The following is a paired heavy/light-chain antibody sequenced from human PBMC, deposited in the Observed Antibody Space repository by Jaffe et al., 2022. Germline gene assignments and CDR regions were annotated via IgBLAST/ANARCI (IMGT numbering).Heavy chain of an antibody. CDR3: AKDGTSYDYIWGTYSDY. J-gene: IGHJ4*02. D-gene: IGHD3-16*01. CDR2: ISGNGGST. V-gene: IGHV3-23*01. Sequence: EVQLLESGGGLVQPGGSLRLSCAASGFTFSSYAMSWVRQAPGKGLEWVSVISGNGGSTYYADSVKGRFTISRDNSKNTLYLQMNSLRAEDTAVYYCAKDGTSYDYIWGTYSDYWGQGSLVTVSS. CDR1: GFTFSSYA.
Light chain of an antibody. CDR2: GAS. J-gene: IGKJ1*01. Sequence: IVMTQSPATLSVSPGERATLSCRASQSVNGNLAWYQQKPGQPPRLLIYGASTRATGIPARFSGGGSGTEFTLTISSLQSEDFAVYYCQHYYNWPTWTFGQGTKVEIK. V-gene: IGKV3-15*01. CDR1: QSVNGN. CDR3: QHYYNWPTWT.